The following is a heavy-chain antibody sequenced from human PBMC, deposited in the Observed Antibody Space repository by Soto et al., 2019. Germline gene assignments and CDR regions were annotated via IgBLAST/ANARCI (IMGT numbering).Heavy chain of an antibody. Sequence: SETLSLTCTVSGGSISSYYWSWIRQPPGKGLEWIGYIYYSGSTNYSPSLKSRVTISVDTSKNQFSLKLSSVTAADTAVYYCARAGVALAGSAEYFPQWGKGTLVTVAS. CDR3: ARAGVALAGSAEYFPQ. J-gene: IGHJ1*01. CDR1: GGSISSYY. CDR2: IYYSGST. D-gene: IGHD6-19*01. V-gene: IGHV4-59*01.